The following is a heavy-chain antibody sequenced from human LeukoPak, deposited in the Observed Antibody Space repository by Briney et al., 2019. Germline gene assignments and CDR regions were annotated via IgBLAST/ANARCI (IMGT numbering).Heavy chain of an antibody. CDR2: ITSSSSYI. CDR3: ARDGTPSYYDFWSGQVFDP. CDR1: GFTFSSYN. D-gene: IGHD3-3*01. J-gene: IGHJ5*02. V-gene: IGHV3-21*01. Sequence: AGGSLRLSCAASGFTFSSYNMNWVRQAPGKGLEWVSSITSSSSYIYYADSVKGRFTISRDNAKNSLYLQMNSLRAEDTAVYYCARDGTPSYYDFWSGQVFDPWGQGTLVTVSS.